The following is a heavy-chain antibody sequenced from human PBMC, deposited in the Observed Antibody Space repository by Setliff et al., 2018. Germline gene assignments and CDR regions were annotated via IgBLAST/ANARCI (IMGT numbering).Heavy chain of an antibody. CDR2: INTNTGSP. J-gene: IGHJ6*03. CDR1: GYSLNTYG. Sequence: ASVKVSCKASGYSLNTYGINWVRQAPGQGLEWMGWINTNTGSPTYAPGFTGRFVFSLDTSVNTAHLQISSLTAEDTAVYYCARASRFGTIRYRGDYYMDVWGKGTTVTVSS. CDR3: ARASRFGTIRYRGDYYMDV. V-gene: IGHV7-4-1*02. D-gene: IGHD5-12*01.